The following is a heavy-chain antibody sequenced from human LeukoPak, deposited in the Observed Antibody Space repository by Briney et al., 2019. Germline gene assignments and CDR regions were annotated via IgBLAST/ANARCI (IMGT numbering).Heavy chain of an antibody. D-gene: IGHD6-6*01. V-gene: IGHV3-23*01. Sequence: GGSLRLSCAASGFTSSSYAMSWVRQAPGKGLEWVSAISGSGGSTYYADSMKGRFTISRDNSKNTLYLQMNSLRTGDTAVYFCAKDLVTGSVSSSSSDYWGQGTLVTVSS. CDR3: AKDLVTGSVSSSSSDY. CDR1: GFTSSSYA. J-gene: IGHJ4*02. CDR2: ISGSGGST.